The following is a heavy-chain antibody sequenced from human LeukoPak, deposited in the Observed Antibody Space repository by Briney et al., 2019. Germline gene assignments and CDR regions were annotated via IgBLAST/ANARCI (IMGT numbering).Heavy chain of an antibody. CDR2: IYYSGST. D-gene: IGHD2-21*01. CDR1: GGSISSGRYY. V-gene: IGHV4-61*01. CDR3: ARTITIHWFDP. Sequence: SQTLSLTCTVSGGSISSGRYYWSWIRQPPGKGLEWIGYIYYSGSTNYNPSLKSRVTISVDTSKNQFSLKLSSVTAADTAVYYCARTITIHWFDPWGQGTLVTVSS. J-gene: IGHJ5*02.